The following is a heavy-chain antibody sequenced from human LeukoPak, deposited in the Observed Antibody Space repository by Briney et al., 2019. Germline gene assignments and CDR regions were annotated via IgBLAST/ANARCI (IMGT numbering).Heavy chain of an antibody. D-gene: IGHD4-17*01. Sequence: GGSLRLSCAASGFTFSSYWMHWVRQAPGKGLVWVSRINSDGSSTSYADSVKGRFTISRDNAKNTLYLQMNSLRAEDTAVYYCARVSYGDLYYFDYWGQGTLATVSS. J-gene: IGHJ4*02. CDR1: GFTFSSYW. V-gene: IGHV3-74*01. CDR2: INSDGSST. CDR3: ARVSYGDLYYFDY.